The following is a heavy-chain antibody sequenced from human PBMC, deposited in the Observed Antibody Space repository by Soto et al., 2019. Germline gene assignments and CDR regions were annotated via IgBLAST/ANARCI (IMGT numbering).Heavy chain of an antibody. Sequence: ASVKVSCKASGYTFTSYYMHWVRQAPGQGLEWMGIINPSGGSTSYAQKFQGRVTMTRDTSTSTVYMELSSLRSEDTAVYYCARDPGVGDSYNWFDPWGQGTLVTVSS. CDR3: ARDPGVGDSYNWFDP. V-gene: IGHV1-46*01. D-gene: IGHD2-15*01. CDR2: INPSGGST. CDR1: GYTFTSYY. J-gene: IGHJ5*02.